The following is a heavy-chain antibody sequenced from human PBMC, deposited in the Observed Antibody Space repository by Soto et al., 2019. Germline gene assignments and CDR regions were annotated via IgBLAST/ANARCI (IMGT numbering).Heavy chain of an antibody. J-gene: IGHJ4*02. CDR3: ARHQGGGGYDYLLLFDY. CDR2: ISSSSSYT. D-gene: IGHD5-12*01. CDR1: GFTFSDYY. V-gene: IGHV3-11*06. Sequence: ESGGGLVKPGGSLRLSCAASGFTFSDYYMSWIRQAPGKGLEWVSYISSSSSYTNYADSVKGRFTISRDNAKNSLYLQMNSLRAEDTAVYYCARHQGGGGYDYLLLFDYWGQGTLVTVSS.